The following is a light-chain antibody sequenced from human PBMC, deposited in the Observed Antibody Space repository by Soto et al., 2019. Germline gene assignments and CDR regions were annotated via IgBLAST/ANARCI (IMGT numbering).Light chain of an antibody. V-gene: IGLV2-14*01. Sequence: QSALTQPASVSGSLGQSITISCTGTSSDVGGYNYVSWYQQHPGKAPKLMIYDVSNRPSGVSNRFSGSKSGNTASLTISGLQAEDEADYYCSSYTSSNTLVVFGGGTKLTVL. J-gene: IGLJ2*01. CDR3: SSYTSSNTLVV. CDR2: DVS. CDR1: SSDVGGYNY.